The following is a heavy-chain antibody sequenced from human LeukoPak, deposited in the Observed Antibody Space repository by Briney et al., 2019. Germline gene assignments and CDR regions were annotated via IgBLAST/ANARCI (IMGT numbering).Heavy chain of an antibody. CDR2: MSGSGGST. V-gene: IGHV3-23*01. J-gene: IGHJ4*02. CDR3: ANQLKLGFDY. D-gene: IGHD7-27*01. Sequence: GGSLRLSCAASGFTFSSYAMSWVRQAPGKGLEWVSAMSGSGGSTYYADSVKGRFTISRDNSKNTLYLQMNSLRAEDTAVYYCANQLKLGFDYWGQGTLVTVSS. CDR1: GFTFSSYA.